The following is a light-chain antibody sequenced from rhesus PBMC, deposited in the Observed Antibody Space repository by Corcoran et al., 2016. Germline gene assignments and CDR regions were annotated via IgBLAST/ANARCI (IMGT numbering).Light chain of an antibody. Sequence: TVVTQSPATLSLSPGERATLSCRASQSVGSNLAWPQQKPGQAPKLLISHASSRATGIPDRFRGSGSGTELTLTISSLEPEDVGVYFCHQYNNWRTFGQGTKVEIK. J-gene: IGKJ1*01. CDR1: QSVGSN. CDR2: HAS. CDR3: HQYNNWRT. V-gene: IGKV3-42*02.